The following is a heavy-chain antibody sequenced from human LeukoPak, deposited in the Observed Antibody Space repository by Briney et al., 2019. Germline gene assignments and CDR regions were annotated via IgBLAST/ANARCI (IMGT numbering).Heavy chain of an antibody. CDR3: ARALDYGDYPNWFDP. CDR2: ISGSGRST. D-gene: IGHD4-17*01. J-gene: IGHJ5*02. CDR1: GFTFSSYA. Sequence: PGGSLRLSRAASGFTFSSYAVSWVRQPPGKGLEWVAAISGSGRSTYYADPVKGRFTISRDNSKNTLCLQMNSLRAEDTAVYYCARALDYGDYPNWFDPWGQGTLVTVSS. V-gene: IGHV3-23*01.